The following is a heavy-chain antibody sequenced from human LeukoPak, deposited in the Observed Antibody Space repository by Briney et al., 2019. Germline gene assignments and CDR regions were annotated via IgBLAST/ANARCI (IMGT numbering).Heavy chain of an antibody. D-gene: IGHD1-26*01. J-gene: IGHJ4*02. V-gene: IGHV3-23*01. Sequence: PGGSLRLSCTASGFTFNTHAMSWVRQAPGKGLEWVSEIIGSGYNTFYADSVKGRFIVSRDNPKNTLYLQLNSLRADDTAVYYCAKLRDWDFSQYHFDYWGQGTLVTVSS. CDR3: AKLRDWDFSQYHFDY. CDR1: GFTFNTHA. CDR2: IIGSGYNT.